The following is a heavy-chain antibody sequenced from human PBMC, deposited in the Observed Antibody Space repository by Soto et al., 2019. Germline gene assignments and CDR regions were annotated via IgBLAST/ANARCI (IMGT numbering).Heavy chain of an antibody. Sequence: ASVKVSCKASGYTFTSYYMHWVRQAPGQGLEWMGIINAYNGNTNYAQKFQGRVTMTTDTSTSTVYMELRSLRSDDTAVYYCAREGYSYGYKTYYYYGMDVWGQGTTVTVS. CDR2: INAYNGNT. CDR3: AREGYSYGYKTYYYYGMDV. D-gene: IGHD5-18*01. V-gene: IGHV1-18*04. J-gene: IGHJ6*02. CDR1: GYTFTSYY.